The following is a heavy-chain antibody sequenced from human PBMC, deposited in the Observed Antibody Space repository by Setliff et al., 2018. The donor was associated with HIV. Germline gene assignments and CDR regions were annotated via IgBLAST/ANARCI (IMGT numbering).Heavy chain of an antibody. V-gene: IGHV4-34*01. D-gene: IGHD3-3*01. CDR3: VRGGLSEWFFS. CDR2: INHSGNA. CDR1: GGSFSGYY. Sequence: SVTLSLTCGVYGGSFSGYYWSWIRQSPGKGLEWIGEINHSGNANYNPSLKSRVTMSVGTSKNQFSLNLTSVTAADTAVYYCVRGGLSEWFFSWGQGSQVTVSS. J-gene: IGHJ4*02.